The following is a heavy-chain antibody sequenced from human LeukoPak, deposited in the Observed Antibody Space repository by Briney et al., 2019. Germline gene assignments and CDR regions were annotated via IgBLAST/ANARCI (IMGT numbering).Heavy chain of an antibody. CDR2: IYPGDSDT. D-gene: IGHD3-10*01. CDR3: AWCRGLGSYCDWFDP. CDR1: GYRFTSYW. J-gene: IGHJ5*02. V-gene: IGHV5-51*01. Sequence: GESLKISCKGSGYRFTSYWIGWVRQMPGKGLEWMGIIYPGDSDTRYSPTFQGQVTISADKSISTAYLQWSSLKASDTAMYYCAWCRGLGSYCDWFDPWGQGTLVTVSS.